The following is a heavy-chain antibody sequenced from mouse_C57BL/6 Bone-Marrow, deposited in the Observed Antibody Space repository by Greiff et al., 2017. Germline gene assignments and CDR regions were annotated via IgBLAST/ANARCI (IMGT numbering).Heavy chain of an antibody. Sequence: VHVKQSGAELVRPGASVKLSCTASGFNIKDDYMHWVKQRPEQGLEWIGWIDPENGYTEYASKFQGKATITADTSSNTAYLQLSSLTSEYTAVYYCTTRGYYGSSSLYWYFDVWGTGTTVTVSS. J-gene: IGHJ1*03. D-gene: IGHD1-1*01. CDR2: IDPENGYT. V-gene: IGHV14-4*01. CDR1: GFNIKDDY. CDR3: TTRGYYGSSSLYWYFDV.